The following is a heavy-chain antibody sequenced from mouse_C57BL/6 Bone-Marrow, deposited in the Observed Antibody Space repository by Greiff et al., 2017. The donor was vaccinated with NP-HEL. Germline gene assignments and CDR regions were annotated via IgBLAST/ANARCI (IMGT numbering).Heavy chain of an antibody. D-gene: IGHD4-1*02. CDR3: ARSNWDGGYFDV. CDR2: INPNYGTT. CDR1: GYSFTDYN. V-gene: IGHV1-39*01. J-gene: IGHJ1*03. Sequence: VHVKQSGPELVKPGASVKISCKASGYSFTDYNMNWVKQSNGKSLEWIGVINPNYGTTSYNQKFKGKATLTVDQSSSPAYMQLNSLTSEDSAVYYCARSNWDGGYFDVWGTGTTVTVSS.